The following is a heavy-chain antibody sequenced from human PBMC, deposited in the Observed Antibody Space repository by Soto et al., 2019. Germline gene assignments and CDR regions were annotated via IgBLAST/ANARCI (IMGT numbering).Heavy chain of an antibody. Sequence: QIQLVQSGAEMKKPGASVKVSCMASGYTFTNYAMHWVRQAPGQSLEWMGRINTANGDTIYSQNFQGRVTITRDASARTVYLELSSLRFEDSAVYYCGRGQATFDPWGQGTLVTVSS. CDR1: GYTFTNYA. J-gene: IGHJ5*02. V-gene: IGHV1-3*04. CDR2: INTANGDT. CDR3: GRGQATFDP.